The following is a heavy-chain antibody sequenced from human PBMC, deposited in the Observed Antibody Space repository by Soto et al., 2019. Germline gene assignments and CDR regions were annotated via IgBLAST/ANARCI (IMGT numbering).Heavy chain of an antibody. Sequence: SVKVSCKASGFTFASSAMQWGRQARGQRLEWIGWIVVGSGNANYAQKFQERVTITRDMSTSTAYMELSSLRTEDTAVYYCADPPATTIAPITPGGDFEYWGQGTLVTVSS. V-gene: IGHV1-58*02. CDR2: IVVGSGNA. D-gene: IGHD3-10*01. CDR3: ADPPATTIAPITPGGDFEY. CDR1: GFTFASSA. J-gene: IGHJ4*02.